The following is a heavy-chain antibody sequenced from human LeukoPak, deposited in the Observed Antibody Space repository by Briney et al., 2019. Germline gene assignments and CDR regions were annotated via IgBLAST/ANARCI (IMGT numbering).Heavy chain of an antibody. CDR3: ARDRSFQDYSLDY. CDR2: INPSGGST. Sequence: ASVKVSCKASGYTFTNYYIHWVRQAPGQGLEWMGIINPSGGSTGYAQMFQGRVTMTRDTSTSTVYMELSSLRSEDTAVYYCARDRSFQDYSLDYWGQGTLVTVSS. J-gene: IGHJ4*02. D-gene: IGHD4-11*01. V-gene: IGHV1-46*01. CDR1: GYTFTNYY.